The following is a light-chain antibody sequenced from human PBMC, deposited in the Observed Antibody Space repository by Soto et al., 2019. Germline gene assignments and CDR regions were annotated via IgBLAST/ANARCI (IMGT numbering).Light chain of an antibody. CDR3: QQYGSSGT. J-gene: IGKJ1*01. CDR1: QSVNSDY. Sequence: EIVLTQSPDTLSLSPGERATLSCRASQSVNSDYLAWYRQKPGQAPRLLIYAASSRATDIPDRFSGSGSGTDFTLTISRLEPEDFAVYYCQQYGSSGTFGQGTKVDIK. V-gene: IGKV3-20*01. CDR2: AAS.